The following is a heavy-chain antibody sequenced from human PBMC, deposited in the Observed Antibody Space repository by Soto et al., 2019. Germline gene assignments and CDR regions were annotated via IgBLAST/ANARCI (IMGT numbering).Heavy chain of an antibody. D-gene: IGHD3-10*01. CDR3: AKEFYGSGSLYYYYYYYMDV. CDR2: IRGSGGST. CDR1: GFTFSSYA. V-gene: IGHV3-23*01. Sequence: EVQLLESGGGLVQPGGSLRLSCAASGFTFSSYAMSWVRQAPGKGLEWVSAIRGSGGSTYYADSVKGRFTISRDNSKNTLYLQMNSLRAEDTAVYYCAKEFYGSGSLYYYYYYYMDVWGKGTTVTVSS. J-gene: IGHJ6*03.